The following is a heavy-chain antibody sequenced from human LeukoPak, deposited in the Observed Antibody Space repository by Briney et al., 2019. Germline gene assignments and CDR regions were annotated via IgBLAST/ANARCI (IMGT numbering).Heavy chain of an antibody. CDR2: IYYSGNT. Sequence: KPSETLSLTCSVSGGSISSGGYYWSWIRQPPGKGLERIGYIYYSGNTYYNPSLKSRVIVSVDTSKNQFSLKLISVTAADTAVYYCARAITGNINFDSWGQGTLVTVSS. CDR1: GGSISSGGYY. D-gene: IGHD1-14*01. V-gene: IGHV4-30-4*08. CDR3: ARAITGNINFDS. J-gene: IGHJ4*02.